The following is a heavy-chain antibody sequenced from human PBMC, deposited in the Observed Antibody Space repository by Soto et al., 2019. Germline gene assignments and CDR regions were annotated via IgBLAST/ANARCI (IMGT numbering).Heavy chain of an antibody. J-gene: IGHJ5*02. Sequence: SVKASCKASGGTFSSYAISWVRQAPGQGLEWMGGIIPIFGTANYAQKFQGRVTITADESTSTAYMELSSLRSEDTAVYYCAKGYSSGWFNWFDPWGQGTLVTVSS. V-gene: IGHV1-69*13. CDR2: IIPIFGTA. D-gene: IGHD6-19*01. CDR1: GGTFSSYA. CDR3: AKGYSSGWFNWFDP.